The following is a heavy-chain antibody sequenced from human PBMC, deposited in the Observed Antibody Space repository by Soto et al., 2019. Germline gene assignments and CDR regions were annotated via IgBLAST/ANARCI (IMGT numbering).Heavy chain of an antibody. CDR2: IWYDGINQ. Sequence: QVQVVESGGGVVQPGRSLRLSCAASGFTFSHYGMHWVRQAPSKGLEWVAVIWYDGINQYYVDSVKGRFTISRDNSKKKLYLQMDSLRVEDTAVYYCARAAYSTSPYHYGLDVWGQGTTVTVSS. V-gene: IGHV3-33*01. D-gene: IGHD6-6*01. CDR1: GFTFSHYG. J-gene: IGHJ6*02. CDR3: ARAAYSTSPYHYGLDV.